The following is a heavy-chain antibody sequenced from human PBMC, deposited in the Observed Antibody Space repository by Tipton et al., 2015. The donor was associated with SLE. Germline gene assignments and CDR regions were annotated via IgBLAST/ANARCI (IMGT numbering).Heavy chain of an antibody. CDR3: AKDYSSSWTFDY. Sequence: RSLRLSCAASGFTFDDYAMHWVRQAPGKGLEWVSGIRWNSGSIGYADSVKGRFTISRDDAKNSLYLQMNSLRAEDTALYYCAKDYSSSWTFDYWGQGTLVTVSS. J-gene: IGHJ4*02. CDR1: GFTFDDYA. CDR2: IRWNSGSI. V-gene: IGHV3-9*01. D-gene: IGHD6-13*01.